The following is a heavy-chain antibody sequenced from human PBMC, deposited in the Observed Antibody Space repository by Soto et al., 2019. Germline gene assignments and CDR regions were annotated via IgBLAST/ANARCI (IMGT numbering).Heavy chain of an antibody. J-gene: IGHJ4*02. CDR2: IWYDGSNK. Sequence: GGSLRLSCAASGFTFSSYGMHWARQAPGKGLEWVAVIWYDGSNKYYADSVKGRFTISRDNSKNTLYLQMNSLRAEDTAVYYCAIQHHYDSSRFDYWGQGTLVTVSS. V-gene: IGHV3-33*01. CDR3: AIQHHYDSSRFDY. D-gene: IGHD3-22*01. CDR1: GFTFSSYG.